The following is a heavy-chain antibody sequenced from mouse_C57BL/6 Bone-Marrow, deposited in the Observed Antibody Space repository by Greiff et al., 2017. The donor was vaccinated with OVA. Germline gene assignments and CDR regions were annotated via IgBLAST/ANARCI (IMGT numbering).Heavy chain of an antibody. D-gene: IGHD2-5*01. Sequence: VQLQQSGAELVRPGASVKLSCTASGFNIKDDYMHWVKQRPEQGLEWIGWIDPENGDTEYASKFQGKATITADTSSNTAYLQLSSLTSEDTAVYYSTTSYYSNYDFDVWGTGTTVTVSA. CDR2: IDPENGDT. CDR3: TTSYYSNYDFDV. V-gene: IGHV14-4*01. J-gene: IGHJ1*03. CDR1: GFNIKDDY.